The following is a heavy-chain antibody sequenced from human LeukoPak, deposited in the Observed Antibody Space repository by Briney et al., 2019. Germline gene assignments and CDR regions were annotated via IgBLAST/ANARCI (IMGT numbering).Heavy chain of an antibody. CDR1: GFTFSSYG. D-gene: IGHD4-23*01. V-gene: IGHV3-30*18. Sequence: GGSLGLSCAASGFTFSSYGMHWVRQAPGKGLEWVAVISYDGSNKYYADSVKGRFTISRDNSKNTLYLQMNSLRAEDTAVYYCANPTVVTLGKDAFDIWGQGTMVTVSS. J-gene: IGHJ3*02. CDR3: ANPTVVTLGKDAFDI. CDR2: ISYDGSNK.